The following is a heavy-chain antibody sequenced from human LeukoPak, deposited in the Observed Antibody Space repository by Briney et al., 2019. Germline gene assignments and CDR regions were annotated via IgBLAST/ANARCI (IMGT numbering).Heavy chain of an antibody. Sequence: SVKVSCKASGGTLSSYAISWVRQAPGQGLEWMGRIIPILGIANYAQKFQGRVTITADKSTSTAYMELSSLRSEDTAVYYCASEANSGYYSGTWFDPWGQGTLVTVSS. D-gene: IGHD3-22*01. CDR3: ASEANSGYYSGTWFDP. CDR1: GGTLSSYA. V-gene: IGHV1-69*04. CDR2: IIPILGIA. J-gene: IGHJ5*02.